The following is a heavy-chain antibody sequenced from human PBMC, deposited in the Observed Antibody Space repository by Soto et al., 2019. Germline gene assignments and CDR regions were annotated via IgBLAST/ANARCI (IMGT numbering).Heavy chain of an antibody. CDR1: GYTFTSYA. Sequence: QVPLVQSGAEVKKPGASVKVSCKASGYTFTSYAMHWVRQAPGQRLEWMGWINAGNGNTKYSQKFQGRVTITRDTSASTAYMELSSLRSEDTAVYYCARDDPSGMYFQHWGQGTLVTVSS. CDR3: ARDDPSGMYFQH. J-gene: IGHJ1*01. V-gene: IGHV1-3*01. CDR2: INAGNGNT. D-gene: IGHD6-19*01.